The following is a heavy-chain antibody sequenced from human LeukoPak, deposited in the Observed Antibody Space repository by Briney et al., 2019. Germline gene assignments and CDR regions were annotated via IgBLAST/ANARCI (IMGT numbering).Heavy chain of an antibody. Sequence: PSETLSLTCTVSGGSISSSSYYWGWIRQPPGKGLEWIGSIYYSGSTYYNPSLKSRVTISVDTSKNQFSLKLSSVTAADTAVYYCARRNGNDAFDIWGQGTMVTVSS. J-gene: IGHJ3*02. CDR3: ARRNGNDAFDI. CDR2: IYYSGST. CDR1: GGSISSSSYY. D-gene: IGHD1-26*01. V-gene: IGHV4-39*01.